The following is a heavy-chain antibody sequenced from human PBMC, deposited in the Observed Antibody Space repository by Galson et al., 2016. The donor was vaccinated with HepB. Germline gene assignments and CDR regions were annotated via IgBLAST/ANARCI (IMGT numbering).Heavy chain of an antibody. D-gene: IGHD1-20*01. Sequence: SLRLSCAASGFTVSNNYMSWVRQAPGKGLEWVSLIYSGGSTYCADSVKGRFTISRDNSKNTLYLQMNSLRAEDTAAYYCASMTGTTPGGYWGQGTLVTVYS. CDR3: ASMTGTTPGGY. CDR1: GFTVSNNY. CDR2: IYSGGST. J-gene: IGHJ4*02. V-gene: IGHV3-53*01.